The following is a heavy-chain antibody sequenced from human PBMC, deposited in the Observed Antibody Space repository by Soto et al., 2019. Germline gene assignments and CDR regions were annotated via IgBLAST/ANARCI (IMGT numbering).Heavy chain of an antibody. D-gene: IGHD2-8*01. CDR2: RLHSGST. J-gene: IGHJ4*02. Sequence: PSETLSLPCAVSGASISSSSHYWGWIRQPPGKGLEWIGSRLHSGSTYYKATLEIRLTISLDTSKNQFSLMLTSVTAADTAVYYCARHRFDESVLIVYASDYWGQGALVTVSS. CDR3: ARHRFDESVLIVYASDY. V-gene: IGHV4-39*01. CDR1: GASISSSSHY.